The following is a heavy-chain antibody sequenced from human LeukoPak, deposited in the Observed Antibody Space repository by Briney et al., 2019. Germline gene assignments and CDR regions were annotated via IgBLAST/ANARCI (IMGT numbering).Heavy chain of an antibody. J-gene: IGHJ4*02. V-gene: IGHV3-23*01. Sequence: GGSLRLSCAASGLSVSSQALNWVRQAPGKGLEWVSGISGSGGSTYYADSVKGRFTISRGNSKNTLYLQMNSLRAEDTAVYYCAKVPNYYDSSGLFDYWGQGTLVTVSS. D-gene: IGHD3-22*01. CDR2: ISGSGGST. CDR1: GLSVSSQA. CDR3: AKVPNYYDSSGLFDY.